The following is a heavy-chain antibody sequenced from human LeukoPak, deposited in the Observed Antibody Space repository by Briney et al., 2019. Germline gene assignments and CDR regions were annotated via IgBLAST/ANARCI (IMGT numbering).Heavy chain of an antibody. Sequence: PSETLSLTCTVSGGSISSGSYYWNWIRQPAGKGLEWIGRIYTSGSTNYNPSLKSRVTISVDMSKNQFSLKLTSVTAADTALYFCARAGGGTYYFDFWGQGTLVTVSS. D-gene: IGHD1-26*01. J-gene: IGHJ4*02. V-gene: IGHV4-61*02. CDR3: ARAGGGTYYFDF. CDR2: IYTSGST. CDR1: GGSISSGSYY.